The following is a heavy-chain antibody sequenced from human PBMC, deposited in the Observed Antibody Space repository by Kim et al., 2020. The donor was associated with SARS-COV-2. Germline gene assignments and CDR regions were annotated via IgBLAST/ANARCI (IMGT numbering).Heavy chain of an antibody. D-gene: IGHD2-15*01. CDR2: ISSSGIYI. Sequence: GGSLRLSCATSGFPFSNSMNWVRQAPGKGLEWVSSISSSGIYIYYADSMEGRFTISRDNAKNSLYLQMNSLRAEDTAVYYCARDTTSVAGRELDYWGQG. CDR3: ARDTTSVAGRELDY. J-gene: IGHJ4*02. V-gene: IGHV3-21*01. CDR1: GFPFSNS.